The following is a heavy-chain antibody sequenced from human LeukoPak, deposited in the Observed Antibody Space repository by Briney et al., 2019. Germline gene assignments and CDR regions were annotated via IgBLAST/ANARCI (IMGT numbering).Heavy chain of an antibody. V-gene: IGHV1-2*02. CDR3: ARKGDSSSWLRNNWFDP. CDR2: FNLNSGGT. J-gene: IGHJ5*02. Sequence: ASVKVSRKASGYTFTVYNMHSVRHAPGQGLEWMGWFNLNSGGTNYAQKFQGRVTMTRDTSISTAYMELSRLRSDDTAVYYCARKGDSSSWLRNNWFDPWGQGTLVTVSS. CDR1: GYTFTVYN. D-gene: IGHD6-13*01.